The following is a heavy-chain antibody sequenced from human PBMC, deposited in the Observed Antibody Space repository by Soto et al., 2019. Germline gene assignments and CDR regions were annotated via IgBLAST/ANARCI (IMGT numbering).Heavy chain of an antibody. CDR2: ISAYNGNT. D-gene: IGHD6-6*01. Sequence: QVQLVQSGAEVKKPGASVKVSCKASGYTFTSYGISWVRQAPGQGLEWMGWISAYNGNTNYAQKLQGRVTMTTDTSPRTGYLGLRGLGSDDTAVFYRAGDHHSRSSHFYYWGQGTLVTVSS. J-gene: IGHJ4*02. V-gene: IGHV1-18*01. CDR1: GYTFTSYG. CDR3: AGDHHSRSSHFYY.